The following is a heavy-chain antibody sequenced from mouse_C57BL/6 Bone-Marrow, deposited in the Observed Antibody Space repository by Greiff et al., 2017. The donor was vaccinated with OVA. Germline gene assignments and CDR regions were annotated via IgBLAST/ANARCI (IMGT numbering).Heavy chain of an antibody. CDR2: IYPGSGST. D-gene: IGHD1-1*01. CDR1: GYTFTSYW. CDR3: ARDYITTVVDYAMDY. Sequence: VQLQQSGAELVKPGASVKMSCKASGYTFTSYWITWVKQRPGQGLEWIGDIYPGSGSTNYNEKFKSKATLTVDTSSSTAYMQLSSLTSEDSAVYYCARDYITTVVDYAMDYWGQGTSVTVSS. J-gene: IGHJ4*01. V-gene: IGHV1-55*01.